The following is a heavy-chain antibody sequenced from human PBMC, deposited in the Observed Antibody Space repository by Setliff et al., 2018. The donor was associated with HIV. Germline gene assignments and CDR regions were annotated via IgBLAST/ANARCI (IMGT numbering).Heavy chain of an antibody. J-gene: IGHJ6*03. CDR1: GGSIRSDY. Sequence: PSETLSLTCTVSGGSIRSDYWNWIRQPPGKGLEWIGYIYYSGSTNYNPSLKSRVTISVDTSKNQFSLKLSSVTAADTAVYYCARGSRGYSYAYYYYYMDVWGKGTTVTVSS. CDR2: IYYSGST. V-gene: IGHV4-59*01. CDR3: ARGSRGYSYAYYYYYMDV. D-gene: IGHD5-18*01.